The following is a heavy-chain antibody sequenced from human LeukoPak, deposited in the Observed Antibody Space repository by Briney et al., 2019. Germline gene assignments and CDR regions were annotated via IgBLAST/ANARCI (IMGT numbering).Heavy chain of an antibody. J-gene: IGHJ2*01. D-gene: IGHD6-19*01. Sequence: GGSLRLSCAASEFSFDTYWMSWVRQAPGKGLEWVALMKQDGSEKSYVESVKGRFTISRDNAKKPLFLQMNSLRAEDTAVYYCARLFLYAVTGTGRIDWYFDLWGRGTLVTVSS. CDR2: MKQDGSEK. CDR3: ARLFLYAVTGTGRIDWYFDL. CDR1: EFSFDTYW. V-gene: IGHV3-7*01.